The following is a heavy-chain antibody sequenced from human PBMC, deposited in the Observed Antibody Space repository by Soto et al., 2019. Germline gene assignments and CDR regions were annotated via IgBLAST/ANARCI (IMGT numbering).Heavy chain of an antibody. CDR3: ARDFNFIYSSGWYGGFYYYYGMDV. CDR2: ISSSGSTI. V-gene: IGHV3-11*01. CDR1: GFTFSDYY. D-gene: IGHD6-19*01. Sequence: GGSLRLSCAASGFTFSDYYMSWIRQAPGKGLEWVSYISSSGSTIYYADSVKGRFTISRDNAKNSLYLQMNSLRAEDTAVYYCARDFNFIYSSGWYGGFYYYYGMDVWGQGTTVTVSS. J-gene: IGHJ6*02.